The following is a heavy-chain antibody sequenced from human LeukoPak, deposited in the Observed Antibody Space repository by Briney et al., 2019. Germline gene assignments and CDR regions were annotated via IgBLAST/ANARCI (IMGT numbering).Heavy chain of an antibody. D-gene: IGHD3-22*01. CDR3: ARHFHDSSGYYYADY. CDR2: IYPGDSDT. J-gene: IGHJ4*02. V-gene: IGHV5-51*01. Sequence: KYGESLKISCKGSGYSFTSYWIGWVRQMPGKGLEWMGIIYPGDSDTRYSPSFQGQVTISADKSISTAYLQWSSLKASDTAMYYCARHFHDSSGYYYADYWGQGTLVTVSS. CDR1: GYSFTSYW.